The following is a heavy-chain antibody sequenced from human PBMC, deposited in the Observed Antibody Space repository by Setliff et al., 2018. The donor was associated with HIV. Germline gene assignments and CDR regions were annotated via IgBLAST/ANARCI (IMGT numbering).Heavy chain of an antibody. CDR1: GFTFSNYG. D-gene: IGHD3-10*01. Sequence: GGSLRLSCAASGFTFSNYGMSWVRQAPGKGLEWVSVIYGGGTTHYADSVKGRFTISRDNSKNTVYLQMNSLRVEDTAVYYCARELYREWDYWGQGTLVTVSS. V-gene: IGHV3-66*02. J-gene: IGHJ4*02. CDR3: ARELYREWDY. CDR2: IYGGGTT.